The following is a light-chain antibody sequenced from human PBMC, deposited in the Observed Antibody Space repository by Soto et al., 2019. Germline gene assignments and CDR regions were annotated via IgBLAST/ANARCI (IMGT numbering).Light chain of an antibody. Sequence: QSVLTQPPSVSAAPGQKVTISCSGRSSNIGNNYVSWYQQLPGTAPKLRIYDNNKRPSGIPDRFSGSKSGTSATLGITGLQTGDEADYYCGTWDSSLSAGVFGTGTKLTVL. J-gene: IGLJ1*01. CDR3: GTWDSSLSAGV. CDR1: SSNIGNNY. V-gene: IGLV1-51*01. CDR2: DNN.